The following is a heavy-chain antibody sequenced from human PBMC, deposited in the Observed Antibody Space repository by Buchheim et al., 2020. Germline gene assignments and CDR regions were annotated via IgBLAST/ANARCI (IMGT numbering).Heavy chain of an antibody. Sequence: EVQLVESGGGLVKPGGSLRLSCAASGFTFSSYSMNWVRQAPGKGLEWVSSISSSSSYIYYADSVKGRFTISRDNAKNSLDMQMNSLRAEDTAVYYCAREGRQQLVLSGMDVWGQGTT. CDR2: ISSSSSYI. V-gene: IGHV3-21*01. J-gene: IGHJ6*02. CDR1: GFTFSSYS. D-gene: IGHD6-13*01. CDR3: AREGRQQLVLSGMDV.